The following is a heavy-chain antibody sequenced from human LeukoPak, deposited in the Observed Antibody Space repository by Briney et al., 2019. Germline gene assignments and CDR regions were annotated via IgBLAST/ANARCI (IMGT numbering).Heavy chain of an antibody. CDR3: ARDRAGTQSWVEFDL. V-gene: IGHV3-66*03. CDR2: IYTSGST. D-gene: IGHD3-10*01. CDR1: GFSVTTNY. Sequence: GGSLRLSCAASGFSVTTNYMSWVRQAPGKGLEWVALIYTSGSTFYADSVMGRFTVSRDNSKNTLYLQMNSLRAEGLAAYYCARDRAGTQSWVEFDLWGQGTLVTVSS. J-gene: IGHJ5*02.